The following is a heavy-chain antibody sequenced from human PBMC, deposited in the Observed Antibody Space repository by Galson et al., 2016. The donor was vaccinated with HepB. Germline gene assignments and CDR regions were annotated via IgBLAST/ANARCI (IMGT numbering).Heavy chain of an antibody. D-gene: IGHD3/OR15-3a*01. CDR1: GYTFTDYG. CDR2: INPNDGST. CDR3: TRSSDFWSMDV. Sequence: SVKVSCKASGYTFTDYGHSWVRQAPGQGPEWMGWINPNDGSTKNAEKVQDRVSMTRDMSTTTLYVELRSLRSDDTAVYYCTRSSDFWSMDVWGRGTTVIVSS. V-gene: IGHV1-18*04. J-gene: IGHJ6*02.